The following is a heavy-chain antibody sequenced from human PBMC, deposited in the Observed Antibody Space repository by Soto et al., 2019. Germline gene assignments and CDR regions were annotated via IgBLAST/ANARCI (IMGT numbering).Heavy chain of an antibody. Sequence: EVQLVQSGAEVKKPGESLKISCKGSGYSFTSYWIGWVRQMPGKGLEWMGLIYPGDSDTRYSPSFQGQVTISADKSISTAYLQWSSLKASDTAMYYCARLRFLEWLLVFGAFDIWGQGTMVTVSS. CDR3: ARLRFLEWLLVFGAFDI. J-gene: IGHJ3*02. D-gene: IGHD3-3*01. CDR2: IYPGDSDT. V-gene: IGHV5-51*03. CDR1: GYSFTSYW.